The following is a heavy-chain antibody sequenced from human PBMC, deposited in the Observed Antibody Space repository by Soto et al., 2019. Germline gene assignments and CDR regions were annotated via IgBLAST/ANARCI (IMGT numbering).Heavy chain of an antibody. D-gene: IGHD5-12*01. V-gene: IGHV4-4*07. Sequence: LSLTCTVSGGSINTFYWSWVRQPAGKGLEWIGRIFSSGSTSFNPSPESRVAMSVDTSKNHFSLNLSSVTAADMAVYYCAREGSYSAYNFAHGIQLWSFDFWGQGALVTVSS. J-gene: IGHJ4*02. CDR1: GGSINTFY. CDR3: AREGSYSAYNFAHGIQLWSFDF. CDR2: IFSSGST.